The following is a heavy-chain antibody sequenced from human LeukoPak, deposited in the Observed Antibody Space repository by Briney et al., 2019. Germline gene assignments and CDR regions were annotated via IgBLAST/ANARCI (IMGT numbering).Heavy chain of an antibody. CDR3: VKALVGQTSGY. CDR1: GFSFSGYG. CDR2: ISHDASDE. Sequence: GGSLRLSCTASGFSFSGYGMHWVRQAPGKGLEWLAVISHDASDEYYADSVKGRFTISRDNAKNMIYLQMISLRAEDTAVYYCVKALVGQTSGYWGQGARVTVST. J-gene: IGHJ4*02. V-gene: IGHV3-30*18. D-gene: IGHD1-26*01.